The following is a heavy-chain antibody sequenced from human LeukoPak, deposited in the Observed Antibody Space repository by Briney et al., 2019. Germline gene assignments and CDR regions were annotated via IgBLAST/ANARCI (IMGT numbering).Heavy chain of an antibody. D-gene: IGHD1-20*01. CDR3: ATGGPQGRYNWNRGFDY. Sequence: ASVKVSCKVSGYTLTELSMHWVRQAPGKGLEWMGGFDPEDGETIYAQKFQGRVTMTEDTSTDTAYMELSSLRSEDTAVYYCATGGPQGRYNWNRGFDYWGQGTLVTVSS. CDR2: FDPEDGET. J-gene: IGHJ4*02. V-gene: IGHV1-24*01. CDR1: GYTLTELS.